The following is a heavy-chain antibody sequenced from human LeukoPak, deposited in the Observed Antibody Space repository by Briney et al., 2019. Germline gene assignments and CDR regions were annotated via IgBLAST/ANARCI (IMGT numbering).Heavy chain of an antibody. CDR3: AKRTEQWLTYFDY. V-gene: IGHV3-11*01. CDR2: ISSSGSTI. CDR1: GFTFSDYY. J-gene: IGHJ4*02. Sequence: PGGSLRLSCAASGFTFSDYYMSWIRQAPGKGLEWVSYISSSGSTIYYADSVKGRFTISRDNAKNSLYLQMNSLRAEDTAVYYCAKRTEQWLTYFDYWGQGTLVTVSS. D-gene: IGHD6-19*01.